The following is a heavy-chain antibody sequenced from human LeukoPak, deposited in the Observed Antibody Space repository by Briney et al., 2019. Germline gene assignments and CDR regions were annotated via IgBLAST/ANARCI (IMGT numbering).Heavy chain of an antibody. CDR2: VHYSGST. CDR3: ARGFGSSWYVHYYYMDV. V-gene: IGHV4-39*07. CDR1: GGSISSSSYY. D-gene: IGHD6-13*01. Sequence: PSETLSLTCTVSGGSISSSSYYWAWIRQPPGKGLEWIGSVHYSGSTNYNPSLKSRVTISVDTSKNQFSLKLSSVTAADTAVYYCARGFGSSWYVHYYYMDVWGKGTTVTVSS. J-gene: IGHJ6*03.